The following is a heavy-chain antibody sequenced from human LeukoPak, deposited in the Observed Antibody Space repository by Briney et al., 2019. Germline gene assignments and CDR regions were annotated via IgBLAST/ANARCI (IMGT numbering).Heavy chain of an antibody. J-gene: IGHJ4*02. V-gene: IGHV3-30*18. D-gene: IGHD3-22*01. Sequence: GGSLRLSCAASGFTFSSYAMSWVRQAPGKGLEWVAVISYDGSNKYYADSVKGRFTISRDNSKNTLYLQMNSLRAEDTAVYYCAKDDTPNDSSVYWGQGTLVTVSS. CDR3: AKDDTPNDSSVY. CDR1: GFTFSSYA. CDR2: ISYDGSNK.